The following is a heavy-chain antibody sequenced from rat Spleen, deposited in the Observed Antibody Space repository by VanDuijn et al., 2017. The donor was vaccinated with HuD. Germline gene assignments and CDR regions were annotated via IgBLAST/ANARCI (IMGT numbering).Heavy chain of an antibody. V-gene: IGHV5-29*01. CDR3: TRAQFGVDY. CDR1: GFTFSNYG. J-gene: IGHJ2*01. D-gene: IGHD4-3*01. Sequence: EVQLVESGGGLVQPGRSLKLSCAASGFTFSNYGMAWVCQAPTKGLEWVASISYEGNTAFYGDSMKGRFTISRDNAKSTLYLQMNSLRSEDTATYYCTRAQFGVDYWGQGVMVTVSS. CDR2: ISYEGNTA.